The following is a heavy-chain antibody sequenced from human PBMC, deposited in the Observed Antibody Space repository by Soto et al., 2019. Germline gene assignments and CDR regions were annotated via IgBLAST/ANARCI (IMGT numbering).Heavy chain of an antibody. CDR2: INHSGIT. CDR1: GGSFSGYY. J-gene: IGHJ6*02. V-gene: IGHV4-34*01. Sequence: QVQLQQWGAGLLKPSETLSLTCAVYGGSFSGYYWSWIRQPPGKGLEWIGEINHSGITNYNPSLKSRVTISVDTSKNQFSLKLSSVTAADTAVYYCARERGRVIGALLAEAWWDYVMDVWGQGTTVTGSS. CDR3: ARERGRVIGALLAEAWWDYVMDV. D-gene: IGHD3-10*01.